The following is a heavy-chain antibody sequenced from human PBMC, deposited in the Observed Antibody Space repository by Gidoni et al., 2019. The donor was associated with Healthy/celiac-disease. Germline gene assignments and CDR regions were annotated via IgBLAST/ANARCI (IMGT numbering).Heavy chain of an antibody. CDR3: AREGADSGYIDY. Sequence: LSLTCTVSGRSISSYYWSWIRQPPGKGLEWIGYIYYSGSTNYNPSLKSRVTISVDTSKNQFSLKLSSVTAADTAVYYCAREGADSGYIDYWGQGTLVTVSS. V-gene: IGHV4-59*01. D-gene: IGHD1-26*01. CDR2: IYYSGST. CDR1: GRSISSYY. J-gene: IGHJ4*02.